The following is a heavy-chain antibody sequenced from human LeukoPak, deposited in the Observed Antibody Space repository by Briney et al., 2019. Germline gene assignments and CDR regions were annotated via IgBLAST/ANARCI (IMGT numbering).Heavy chain of an antibody. CDR3: ARADWEHGSYYHYFDY. D-gene: IGHD1-26*01. CDR2: INTDGSST. CDR1: GFTFSSYW. J-gene: IGHJ4*02. Sequence: PGRSLRLSCAASGFTFSSYWMHWVRQAAGKGLVWVSRINTDGSSTSYADSVKGRFTISRDNAKNTLYLQMNSLRAEDTAVYYCARADWEHGSYYHYFDYWGQGTLVTVSS. V-gene: IGHV3-74*01.